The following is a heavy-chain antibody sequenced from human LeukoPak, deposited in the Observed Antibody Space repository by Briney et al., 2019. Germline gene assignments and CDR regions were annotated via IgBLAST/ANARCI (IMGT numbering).Heavy chain of an antibody. J-gene: IGHJ6*03. CDR2: IYYSGST. CDR3: ARAYCSSTSCSPYYMDV. Sequence: PSETLSLTCTVSGGSISSYYWSWIRQPPGKGLEWIGYIYYSGSTNYNPSLKSRVTISVDTSKNQFSLKLSSVTAADTAVYYCARAYCSSTSCSPYYMDVWGKGTTVTISS. V-gene: IGHV4-59*01. D-gene: IGHD2-2*01. CDR1: GGSISSYY.